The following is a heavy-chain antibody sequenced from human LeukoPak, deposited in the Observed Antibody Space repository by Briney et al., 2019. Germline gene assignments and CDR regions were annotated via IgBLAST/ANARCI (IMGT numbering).Heavy chain of an antibody. CDR3: AKDKVAWFDP. D-gene: IGHD5-12*01. CDR1: GFTFNSYT. CDR2: ISYDGSNK. Sequence: GGSLRLSCAASGFTFNSYTMNWVRQAPGKGLEWVAVISYDGSNKYYADSVKGRFTISRDNSKNTLYLQMNSLRAEDTAVYYCAKDKVAWFDPWGQGTLVTVSS. J-gene: IGHJ5*02. V-gene: IGHV3-30*18.